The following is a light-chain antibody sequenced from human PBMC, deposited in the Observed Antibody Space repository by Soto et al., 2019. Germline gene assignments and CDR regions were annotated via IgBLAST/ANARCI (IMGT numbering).Light chain of an antibody. J-gene: IGKJ5*01. Sequence: ANQLTQSLSSLSASVGDRVTITCRASQGISSALAWYQQKPGKAPKLLIYDASSLESGVPSRFSGSGSGTDFTLTISSLQPEDSATYYCQQFNNYPRTFGQGTRL. CDR1: QGISSA. V-gene: IGKV1D-13*01. CDR3: QQFNNYPRT. CDR2: DAS.